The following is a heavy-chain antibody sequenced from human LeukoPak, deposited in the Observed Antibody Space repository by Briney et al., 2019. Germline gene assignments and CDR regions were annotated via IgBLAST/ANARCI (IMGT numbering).Heavy chain of an antibody. J-gene: IGHJ4*02. CDR3: ASEYYYGSGSFSEGY. D-gene: IGHD3-10*01. CDR2: IYSGGST. CDR1: GFTVSSNY. V-gene: IGHV3-53*01. Sequence: GGSLRLSCAASGFTVSSNYMSWVRQAPGKGLELVSVIYSGGSTYYADSVKGRFTISRDNSKNTLYLQMNSLRAEDTAVHYCASEYYYGSGSFSEGYWSQGTLVTVSS.